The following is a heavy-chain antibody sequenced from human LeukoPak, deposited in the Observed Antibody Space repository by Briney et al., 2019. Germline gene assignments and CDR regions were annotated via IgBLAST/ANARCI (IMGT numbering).Heavy chain of an antibody. CDR1: GYSFTSYW. D-gene: IGHD6-25*01. V-gene: IGHV5-51*01. J-gene: IGHJ3*02. Sequence: PGEPLKISCQGSGYSFTSYWIGWVRQMPGKGLEWMGIINPGDSDARYSPSFQGQVTISADKSISTAYLQWSSLKASDTAMYYCARLLSSATWGAFDIWGQGTMVIVSS. CDR3: ARLLSSATWGAFDI. CDR2: INPGDSDA.